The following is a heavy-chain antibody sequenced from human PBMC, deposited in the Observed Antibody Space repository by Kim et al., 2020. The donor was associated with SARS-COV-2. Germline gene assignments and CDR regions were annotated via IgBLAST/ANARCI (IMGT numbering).Heavy chain of an antibody. CDR3: ARDPYSSGWYYYYMDV. V-gene: IGHV1-3*01. Sequence: KFQGRVTITRDTSASTAYMELSSLRSEDTAVYYCARDPYSSGWYYYYMDVWGKGTTVTVSS. D-gene: IGHD6-19*01. J-gene: IGHJ6*03.